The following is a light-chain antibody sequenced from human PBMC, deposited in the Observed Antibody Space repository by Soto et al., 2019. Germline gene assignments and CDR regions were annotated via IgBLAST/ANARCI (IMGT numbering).Light chain of an antibody. J-gene: IGLJ1*01. CDR1: SRDGGGYNY. CDR3: SSYTSSSTLGNV. V-gene: IGLV2-14*03. CDR2: DVS. Sequence: SALTQPASVSGSPGQSITLSCPGTSRDGGGYNYVSWGQHHPGTAPKLMIYDVSNRPSGVSNRCSGSKSGNTASLTISGLQAEDEADYYCSSYTSSSTLGNVFGTGTKVTVL.